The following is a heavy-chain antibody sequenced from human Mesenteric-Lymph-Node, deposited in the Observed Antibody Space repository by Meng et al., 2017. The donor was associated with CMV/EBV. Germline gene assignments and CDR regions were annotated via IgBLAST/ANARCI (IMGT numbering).Heavy chain of an antibody. D-gene: IGHD3-10*01. Sequence: FTSYGISWVRQGPGQGLEWMGWISAYNGNTDYAQKLQGRVTMTTDTSTSTAYMELRSLRSDDTAMYYCARDYLGYYYGSGSYYTGFDYWGQGTLVTVSS. CDR1: FTSYG. J-gene: IGHJ4*02. CDR2: ISAYNGNT. CDR3: ARDYLGYYYGSGSYYTGFDY. V-gene: IGHV1-18*01.